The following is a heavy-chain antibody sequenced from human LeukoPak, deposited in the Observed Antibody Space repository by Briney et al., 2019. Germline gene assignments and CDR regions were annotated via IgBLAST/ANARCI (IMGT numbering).Heavy chain of an antibody. V-gene: IGHV1-2*02. CDR1: GYTFTGYY. D-gene: IGHD3-22*01. CDR3: ARQGNYYYDSGGYLVYAFDI. J-gene: IGHJ3*02. CDR2: INPNSGGT. Sequence: GASVKVSCKASGYTFTGYYMHWVRQAPGQGLEWMGWINPNSGGTNYAQKFQGRVTMTRDTSISTAYMELSRLRSDDTAVYYCARQGNYYYDSGGYLVYAFDIWGQGTMVTVSS.